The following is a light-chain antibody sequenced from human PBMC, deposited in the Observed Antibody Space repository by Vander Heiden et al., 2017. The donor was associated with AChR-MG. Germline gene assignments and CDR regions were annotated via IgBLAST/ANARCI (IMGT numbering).Light chain of an antibody. CDR1: QSVSSSY. J-gene: IGKJ1*01. Sequence: EIVLTQSPGTLSLSPGERATLPCRASQSVSSSYLAWYQQKPGQAPRLLIYGASSRATGIPDRFSGSGSGTDFTLTISRLEPEDFGVYYCQQYGSSLWTFGQGTKVEIK. CDR2: GAS. V-gene: IGKV3-20*01. CDR3: QQYGSSLWT.